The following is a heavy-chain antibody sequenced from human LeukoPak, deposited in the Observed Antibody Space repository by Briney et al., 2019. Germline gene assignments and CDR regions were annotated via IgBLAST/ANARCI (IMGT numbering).Heavy chain of an antibody. CDR3: ARLLGMVTTYDI. J-gene: IGHJ3*02. Sequence: PGGSLRLSCAASGSTFSSYAMSWVRQAPGKGLQWVASIKQDGSEIHYVDSVRGRFTISRDNAENSLYLQMNSLRAEDTAVYYCARLLGMVTTYDIWGQGTMVTVSS. CDR1: GSTFSSYA. CDR2: IKQDGSEI. V-gene: IGHV3-7*04. D-gene: IGHD5-24*01.